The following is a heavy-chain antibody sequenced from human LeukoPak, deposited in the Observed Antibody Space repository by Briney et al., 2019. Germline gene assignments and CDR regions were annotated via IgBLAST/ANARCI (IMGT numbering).Heavy chain of an antibody. CDR1: GFTFDDYA. Sequence: GGSLRLSCAASGFTFDDYAMHWVRQAPGKGLEWVSGISWNSGSIGYADSVKGRFTISRDNAKNSLYLQMNSLRAEDTALYYCAKDICSGGSCYAFVYWGQGTLVTVSS. D-gene: IGHD2-15*01. V-gene: IGHV3-9*01. CDR3: AKDICSGGSCYAFVY. J-gene: IGHJ4*02. CDR2: ISWNSGSI.